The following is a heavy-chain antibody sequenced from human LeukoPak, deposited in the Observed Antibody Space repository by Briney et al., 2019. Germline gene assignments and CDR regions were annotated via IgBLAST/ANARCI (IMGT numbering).Heavy chain of an antibody. J-gene: IGHJ3*01. Sequence: SETLSLTCTVSGASISDYHWTWIRQSAVMGLEWIGVIYTRGTSNYNPSLKSRITMSVDTSKRQFSLKLSSVTAADTAVYYCARAREYKQWAFDLWGQGTMVTVSS. V-gene: IGHV4-4*07. CDR3: ARAREYKQWAFDL. CDR1: GASISDYH. CDR2: IYTRGTS. D-gene: IGHD6-19*01.